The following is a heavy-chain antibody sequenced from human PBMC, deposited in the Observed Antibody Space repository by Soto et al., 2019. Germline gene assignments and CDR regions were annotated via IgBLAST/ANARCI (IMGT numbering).Heavy chain of an antibody. Sequence: GASVKVSCKVSGYTLTELSMHWVRQAPGKGLEWMGGFDPEDGETIYAQKFQGRVTMTEDTSTDTAYTELSSLRSEDTAVYYCATGGYSSSWWDPPSDYWGQGXLVTVYS. CDR1: GYTLTELS. D-gene: IGHD6-13*01. V-gene: IGHV1-24*01. CDR3: ATGGYSSSWWDPPSDY. J-gene: IGHJ4*02. CDR2: FDPEDGET.